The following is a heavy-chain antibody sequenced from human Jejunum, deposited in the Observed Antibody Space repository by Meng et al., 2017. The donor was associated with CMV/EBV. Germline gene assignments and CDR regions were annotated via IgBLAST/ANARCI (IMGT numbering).Heavy chain of an antibody. V-gene: IGHV1-69*02. Sequence: TFNTYTCNWVRQAPGQGLEWMGRVIPILNMADSAQNFQGRVTITADRSTSTVYLELTSLRSDDTAVYYCATSTATTSNYRRVWNLWGQGTEVTVSS. CDR2: VIPILNMA. CDR3: ATSTATTSNYRRVWNL. CDR1: TFNTYT. D-gene: IGHD1-1*01. J-gene: IGHJ4*02.